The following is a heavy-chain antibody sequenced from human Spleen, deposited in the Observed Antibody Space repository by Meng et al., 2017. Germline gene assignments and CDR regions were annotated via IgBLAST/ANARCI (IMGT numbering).Heavy chain of an antibody. J-gene: IGHJ4*02. CDR1: GGSISICGYY. D-gene: IGHD6-19*01. CDR3: ARGRWKVAGSDY. CDR2: IYYSGST. V-gene: IGHV4-31*03. Sequence: GPCRCRPSQPLFLSFTVYGGSISICGYYCSWIRQHPGKGLEWIGYIYYSGSTYYNPSLKSRVTISVDTSKNQFSLKLSSVTAADTAVYYCARGRWKVAGSDYWGQGTLVTVSS.